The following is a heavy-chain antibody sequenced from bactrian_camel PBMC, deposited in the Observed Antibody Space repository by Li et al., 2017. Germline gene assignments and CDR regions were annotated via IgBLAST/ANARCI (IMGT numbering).Heavy chain of an antibody. D-gene: IGHD2*01. CDR3: AAATSPTCIEARRVTY. J-gene: IGHJ4*01. V-gene: IGHV3S53*01. CDR2: MSSSGRR. Sequence: HVQLVESGGGSVQAGGSLQLSCVAPGFIHPSDCMGWFRQAPGKEREGVADMSSSGRRTYHASVKGRFTISRENANNTAFLQINNLKPEDTATYYCAAATSPTCIEARRVTYWGQGTQVTVS. CDR1: GFIHPSDC.